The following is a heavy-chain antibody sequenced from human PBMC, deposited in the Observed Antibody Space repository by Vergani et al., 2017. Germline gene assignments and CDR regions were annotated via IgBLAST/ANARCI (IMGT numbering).Heavy chain of an antibody. CDR2: ISGSVGNT. CDR1: GFTFYNYA. J-gene: IGHJ4*02. Sequence: EVQLLESGGGLVQPGGSLRLSCAASGFTFYNYAMTWVRQAPGKGLEWVAGISGSVGNTYYADSVKGRFTIARDNSKATVSLQRNSLSAEDTAVYYCATGGYCSGGRCYRQLEFWGQGTLVTVSS. D-gene: IGHD2-15*01. V-gene: IGHV3-23*01. CDR3: ATGGYCSGGRCYRQLEF.